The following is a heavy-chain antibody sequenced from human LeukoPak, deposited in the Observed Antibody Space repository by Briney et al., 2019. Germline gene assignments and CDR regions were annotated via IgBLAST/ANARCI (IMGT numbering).Heavy chain of an antibody. D-gene: IGHD2-2*01. CDR2: MNPISGGT. CDR1: GYTFTDYY. Sequence: GASVKVSCKASGYTFTDYYMHWVRQAPAQGLEWMGWMNPISGGTIYAQKFQGRVAMTRDTSISTAYMELSSLRYDDTAVYYCARDIRLVPAAREVDYWGQGTLVTVSS. CDR3: ARDIRLVPAAREVDY. V-gene: IGHV1-2*02. J-gene: IGHJ4*02.